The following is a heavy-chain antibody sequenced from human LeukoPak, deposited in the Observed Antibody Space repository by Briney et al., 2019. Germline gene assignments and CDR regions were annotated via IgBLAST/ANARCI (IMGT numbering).Heavy chain of an antibody. J-gene: IGHJ4*02. CDR1: GGSISSSSYY. CDR3: ARQGNDSSGYYYYFDY. D-gene: IGHD3-22*01. V-gene: IGHV4-39*01. CDR2: IYYSGST. Sequence: NPSETLSLTCTVSGGSISSSSYYWGWIRQPPGKGLEWIGSIYYSGSTYYNPSLKSRVTISVDTSKNQFSLKLSSVTAADTAAYYCARQGNDSSGYYYYFDYWGQGTLVTVSS.